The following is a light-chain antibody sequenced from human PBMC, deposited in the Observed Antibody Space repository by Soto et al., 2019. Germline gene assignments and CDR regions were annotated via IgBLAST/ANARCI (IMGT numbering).Light chain of an antibody. J-gene: IGLJ3*02. CDR2: TNN. CDR3: ASWEDSLNGWV. CDR1: SSNIGSHA. V-gene: IGLV1-44*01. Sequence: QSVLTQPPSASATPGQRVTISCSGSSSNIGSHAVNWYQQLPGTAPRLLIYTNNHRPSRVPDRFSDSKSGISASLAISGLQSEDEAEYYCASWEDSLNGWVFGGGTKLTAL.